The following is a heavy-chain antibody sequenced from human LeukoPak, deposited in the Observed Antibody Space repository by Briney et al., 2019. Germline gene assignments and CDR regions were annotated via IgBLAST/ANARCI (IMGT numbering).Heavy chain of an antibody. D-gene: IGHD4-17*01. Sequence: GGSLTLSCAAYGFTFSSYAMSWVRQAPGKGPERVAAISGSGGSTYYADSVKGRFTISRDNSKNTLYLQMNSLRAEATAVYYCADGDYYYYGMDVWGKGTTVTVSS. CDR1: GFTFSSYA. J-gene: IGHJ6*04. CDR2: ISGSGGST. CDR3: ADGDYYYYGMDV. V-gene: IGHV3-23*01.